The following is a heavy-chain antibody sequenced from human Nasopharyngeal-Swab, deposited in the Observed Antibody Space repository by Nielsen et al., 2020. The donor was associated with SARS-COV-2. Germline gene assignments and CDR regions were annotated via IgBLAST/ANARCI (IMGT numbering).Heavy chain of an antibody. Sequence: WIRQPPGKGLEWVSSITGSGGKTYYADSVKGRFTISRDNSKNTLFLQMNSLRTEDTAVYYCAKADSGYYDAFYYYYMDVWGKGTTVTVSS. J-gene: IGHJ6*03. CDR2: ITGSGGKT. CDR3: AKADSGYYDAFYYYYMDV. D-gene: IGHD3-22*01. V-gene: IGHV3-23*01.